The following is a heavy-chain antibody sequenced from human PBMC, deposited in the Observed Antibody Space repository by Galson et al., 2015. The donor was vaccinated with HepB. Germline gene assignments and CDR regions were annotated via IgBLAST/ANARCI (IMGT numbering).Heavy chain of an antibody. CDR2: ISYDGNNK. D-gene: IGHD6-13*01. CDR3: ARERIAAAGTGWFDP. V-gene: IGHV3-30*04. CDR1: GFTFSSYA. J-gene: IGHJ5*02. Sequence: SLRLSCAASGFTFSSYAMHWVRQAPGKGLEWVTVISYDGNNKYYADSVKGRFTISRDNSKNTLYLQMNSLRAQDTGVYYCARERIAAAGTGWFDPWGQGTLFTVSS.